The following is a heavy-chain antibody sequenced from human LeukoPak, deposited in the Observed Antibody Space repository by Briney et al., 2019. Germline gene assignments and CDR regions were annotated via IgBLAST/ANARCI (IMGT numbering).Heavy chain of an antibody. CDR1: GGSISSHY. CDR3: ARFTYYGSGYYFDY. CDR2: IYYSGST. Sequence: PSETLSLTCTVSGGSISSHYWSWIRQPPGKGLEWIGYIYYSGSTNYNPSLKSRVTISVDTSKNQFSLKLSSVTAADTAVYYCARFTYYGSGYYFDYWGQGTLVTVSS. V-gene: IGHV4-59*08. D-gene: IGHD3-10*01. J-gene: IGHJ4*02.